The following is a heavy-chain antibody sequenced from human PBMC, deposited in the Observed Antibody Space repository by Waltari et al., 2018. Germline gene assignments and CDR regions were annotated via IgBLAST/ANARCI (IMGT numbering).Heavy chain of an antibody. V-gene: IGHV4-59*01. J-gene: IGHJ4*02. CDR1: GGSISSYY. CDR2: IYYSGTT. CDR3: ARGRGDYYDSSGYYYGS. D-gene: IGHD3-22*01. Sequence: QVQLQESGPGLVKPSETLSLTCTVSGGSISSYYWSWIRQPPGNGLEWIGYIYYSGTTNYNPSLKSRVTISVDTSKNQFSLKLSSVTAADTAVYYCARGRGDYYDSSGYYYGSWGQGTLVTVSS.